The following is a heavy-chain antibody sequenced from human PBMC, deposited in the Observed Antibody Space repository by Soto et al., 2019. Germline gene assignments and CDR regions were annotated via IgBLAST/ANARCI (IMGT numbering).Heavy chain of an antibody. V-gene: IGHV4-4*02. CDR1: GNSISTTNW. Sequence: QVELQESGPGLVKPSGTLSLTCAVFGNSISTTNWWSWVRQSPGKGLEWIGEIYHSGSSNYNPYLKSRVTISLDKSKNQFYLKVTSVTAADTAVYYCARDVGFHYDGSPSGQFDFWGQGTLVIVSS. J-gene: IGHJ4*02. D-gene: IGHD3-22*01. CDR3: ARDVGFHYDGSPSGQFDF. CDR2: IYHSGSS.